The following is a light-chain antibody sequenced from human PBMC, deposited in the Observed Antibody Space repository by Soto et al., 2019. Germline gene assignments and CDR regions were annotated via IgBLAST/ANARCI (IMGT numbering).Light chain of an antibody. CDR2: DAS. CDR1: QSVSSY. V-gene: IGKV3-11*01. Sequence: EIVLTQSPATLSLSPGERAALSCRASQSVSSYFAWYQQKPGQAPRLLIYDASNRATGIPARFSGSGSGTDLTLTISGLEPEYFAVYYCQQRTIWPLTFGQGTRLEIK. J-gene: IGKJ5*01. CDR3: QQRTIWPLT.